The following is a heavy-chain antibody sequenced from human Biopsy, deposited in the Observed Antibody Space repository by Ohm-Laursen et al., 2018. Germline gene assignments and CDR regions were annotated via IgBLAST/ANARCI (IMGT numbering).Heavy chain of an antibody. D-gene: IGHD5-18*01. V-gene: IGHV2-70*04. CDR1: GFSLRTSGIR. CDR3: ARSRAYSFGALEY. CDR2: LGWDDDE. Sequence: TQTLTLPCTFSGFSLRTSGIRMSWVRQPPGKALEWLARLGWDDDEFYSTSLKARLTVSKDTSKNQVVLTLTNMDPVDTATYYCARSRAYSFGALEYRGQGILVTVSS. J-gene: IGHJ4*02.